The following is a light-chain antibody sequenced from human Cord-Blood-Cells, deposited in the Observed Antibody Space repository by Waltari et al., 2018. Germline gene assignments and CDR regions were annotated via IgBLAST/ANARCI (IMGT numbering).Light chain of an antibody. J-gene: IGLJ3*02. Sequence: QSALTQPRPVSGSPGQSVTISCTGTSSDVGGYNYVSLYQQHPGKAPKLMIYDVSKGPSGVPDRFSGSKSGNTASLTISGLQAEDEADYYCCSYAGSYTWVFGGGTKLTVL. V-gene: IGLV2-11*01. CDR1: SSDVGGYNY. CDR2: DVS. CDR3: CSYAGSYTWV.